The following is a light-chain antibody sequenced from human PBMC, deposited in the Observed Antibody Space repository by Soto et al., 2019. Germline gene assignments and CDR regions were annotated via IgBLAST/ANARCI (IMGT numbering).Light chain of an antibody. CDR1: SSDVGGYNY. Sequence: QSALTQPPSASGSPGQSVAISCTGTSSDVGGYNYVSWYQQHPGKAPKLMIYEVNKRPSGVPDRFSGSKSGNTASLTISGLQAEDEADYYCCSYAGSYTLRVVFGGGTKLTV. V-gene: IGLV2-8*01. CDR2: EVN. CDR3: CSYAGSYTLRVV. J-gene: IGLJ2*01.